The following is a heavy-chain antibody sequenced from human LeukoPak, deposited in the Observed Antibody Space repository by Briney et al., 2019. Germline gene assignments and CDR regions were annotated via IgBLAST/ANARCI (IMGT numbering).Heavy chain of an antibody. J-gene: IGHJ4*02. CDR1: GWSFGGYY. CDR3: ASYWSYYRFDY. CDR2: INHSGST. D-gene: IGHD1-26*01. Sequence: SKTLSLTSAVYGWSFGGYYWRWIRQPPGKGLEWIGEINHSGSTKYNPSLMSRGTISVDTSKNQLSLKLSSETAAYKSVYYCASYWSYYRFDYWGQGTVVIVSS. V-gene: IGHV4-34*01.